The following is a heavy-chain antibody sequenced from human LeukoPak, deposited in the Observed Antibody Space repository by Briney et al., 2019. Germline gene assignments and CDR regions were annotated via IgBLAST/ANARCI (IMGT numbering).Heavy chain of an antibody. CDR2: MSSSGTKI. Sequence: GGSLRLSCAASGFTFSSYEMNWVRQAPGKGLEWVSYMSSSGTKIYYADSVKGRFTISRDNAKDSLYLQMNSLRVEDTGVYYCARALDLQHWGQGTLVTVSS. CDR3: ARALDLQH. J-gene: IGHJ1*01. CDR1: GFTFSSYE. V-gene: IGHV3-48*03.